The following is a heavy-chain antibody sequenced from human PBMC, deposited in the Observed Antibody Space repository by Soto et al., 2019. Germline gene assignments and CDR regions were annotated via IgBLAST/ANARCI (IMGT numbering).Heavy chain of an antibody. Sequence: NPSETLSLTCTVSGGSISSYYWSWIRQPPGKGLEWIGYIYYSGSTNYNPSLKSRVTISVDTSKNQFSLKLSSVTAADTAVYYCARDPTLDYWGQGTLVTVSS. J-gene: IGHJ4*02. CDR2: IYYSGST. CDR1: GGSISSYY. V-gene: IGHV4-59*01. CDR3: ARDPTLDY.